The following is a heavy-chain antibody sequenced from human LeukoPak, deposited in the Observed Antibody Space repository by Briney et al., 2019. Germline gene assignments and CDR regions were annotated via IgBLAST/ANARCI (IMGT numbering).Heavy chain of an antibody. Sequence: ASVKVSCKASVYTFTGYYMHWVRQAPGQGLEWMGWINPNSGGTNYAQKFQGRATMTRDTSISTAYMELSRLRSDDTAVYYCARDRRGIVATIPDYWGQGTLVTVSS. D-gene: IGHD5-12*01. CDR3: ARDRRGIVATIPDY. V-gene: IGHV1-2*02. J-gene: IGHJ4*02. CDR1: VYTFTGYY. CDR2: INPNSGGT.